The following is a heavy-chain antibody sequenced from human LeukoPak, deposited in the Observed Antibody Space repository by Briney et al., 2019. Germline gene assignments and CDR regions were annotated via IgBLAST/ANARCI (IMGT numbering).Heavy chain of an antibody. CDR3: ARGPSIAAAGTKYYYYYYMDV. CDR1: GYTFTGYY. CDR2: INPNSGGT. V-gene: IGHV1-2*02. D-gene: IGHD6-13*01. J-gene: IGHJ6*03. Sequence: ASVKVSCKASGYTFTGYYMHWVRQAPGQGLEWMGWINPNSGGTNYAQKFQGRVTITRNTSISTAYMELSSLRSEDTAVYYCARGPSIAAAGTKYYYYYYMDVWGKGTTVTVSS.